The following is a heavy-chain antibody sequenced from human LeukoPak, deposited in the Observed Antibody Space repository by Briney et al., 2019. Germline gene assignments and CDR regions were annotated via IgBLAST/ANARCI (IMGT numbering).Heavy chain of an antibody. CDR2: FSGSGGST. V-gene: IGHV3-23*01. J-gene: IGHJ5*01. Sequence: GGSLRLSCVASGFTFSSYAMSWVRQAPGKGLECISGFSGSGGSTYYADSVKGRFTISRDNSKNTLYLQMNSLRPEDTAVYYCAREQAAFRNWFGSWGQGTLVTVSS. CDR1: GFTFSSYA. CDR3: AREQAAFRNWFGS. D-gene: IGHD6-13*01.